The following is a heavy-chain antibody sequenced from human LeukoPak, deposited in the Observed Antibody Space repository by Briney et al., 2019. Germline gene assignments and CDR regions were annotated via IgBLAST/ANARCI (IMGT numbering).Heavy chain of an antibody. CDR3: ARGQQWLVRGSLTGYEL. D-gene: IGHD6-19*01. CDR1: GYTFTAYY. CDR2: INPNSGGT. J-gene: IGHJ4*02. V-gene: IGHV1-2*02. Sequence: ASVKVSCKASGYTFTAYYIHWVRQAPGQGLEWMGWINPNSGGTNYAQKFQGRVTMTRDTSISTAYMELSRLTSDNTAVYYCARGQQWLVRGSLTGYELWGQGTLVIVSS.